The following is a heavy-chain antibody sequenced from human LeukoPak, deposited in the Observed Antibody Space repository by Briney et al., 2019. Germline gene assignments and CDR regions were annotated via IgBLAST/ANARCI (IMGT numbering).Heavy chain of an antibody. V-gene: IGHV3-21*01. J-gene: IGHJ2*01. D-gene: IGHD3-9*01. CDR3: AREYYDILTGYYSYWYFDL. Sequence: GGSLRLSCAASGFTFSSYSMNWVRQAPGKGLEWVSSISSSRSYIYYADSVKGRFTISRDNAKNSLYLQMNSLRAEDTAVYYCAREYYDILTGYYSYWYFDLWGRGTLVTVSS. CDR1: GFTFSSYS. CDR2: ISSSRSYI.